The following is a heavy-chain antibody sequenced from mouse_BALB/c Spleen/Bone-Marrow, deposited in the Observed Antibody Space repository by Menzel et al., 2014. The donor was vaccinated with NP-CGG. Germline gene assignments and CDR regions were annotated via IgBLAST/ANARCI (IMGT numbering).Heavy chain of an antibody. V-gene: IGHV2-5*01. CDR3: AKSSYDIYYYAMDY. CDR1: GFSLSSYG. D-gene: IGHD2-3*01. CDR2: IWRGGST. Sequence: VKLQEPGPGLVQPSQSLSITCTVSGFSLSSYGVHWVRQSPGKGLEWLGVIWRGGSTDYSAAFMSRLSITKDNSKSQVFFKMNSLQADDTAIYYCAKSSYDIYYYAMDYWGQGTSVTVSS. J-gene: IGHJ4*01.